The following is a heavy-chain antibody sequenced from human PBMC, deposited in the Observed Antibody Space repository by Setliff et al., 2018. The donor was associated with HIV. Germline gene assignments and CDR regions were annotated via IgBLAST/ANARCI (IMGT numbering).Heavy chain of an antibody. J-gene: IGHJ4*02. CDR3: VRDRELRTTRSLDF. CDR2: ISPDNGNT. CDR1: GYILLNYD. D-gene: IGHD1-1*01. Sequence: ASVKVSCKASGYILLNYDITWVRQAPGQGLEWMGWISPDNGNTNYAQKIEGRVILTTDKSTNTVEMELRSLRSDDTAVYYCVRDRELRTTRSLDFWGPETLVTVSS. V-gene: IGHV1-18*04.